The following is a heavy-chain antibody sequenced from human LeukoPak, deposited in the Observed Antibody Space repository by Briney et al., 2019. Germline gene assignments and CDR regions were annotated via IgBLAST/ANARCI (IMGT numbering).Heavy chain of an antibody. D-gene: IGHD6-19*01. V-gene: IGHV1-46*01. J-gene: IGHJ4*02. Sequence: GASVKVSCKASGYSFTRYYIHWVRQAPGQGLEWMGIINPSGGSTKYAQKFQDRVTMTRDTSTSTMYMDLSSPRSEDTAVYYCARGMASGWTGSPFDYWGQGTLVTVSS. CDR3: ARGMASGWTGSPFDY. CDR1: GYSFTRYY. CDR2: INPSGGST.